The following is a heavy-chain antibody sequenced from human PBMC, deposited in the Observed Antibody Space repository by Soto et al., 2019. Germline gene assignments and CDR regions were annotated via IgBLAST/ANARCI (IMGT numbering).Heavy chain of an antibody. CDR1: GFSFSSYD. J-gene: IGHJ3*02. CDR3: AKEDDAWTNGHFDI. CDR2: ISGSGGSA. V-gene: IGHV3-23*01. Sequence: EVPLLESGGGLVQPGGSLRLFCAASGFSFSSYDMSWVRQAPGKGLEWVSGISGSGGSAYYADSVKGRFTISRDNSKNTLYVQMNSLRAEDTAIYYCAKEDDAWTNGHFDIWGQGTMVTVSS. D-gene: IGHD2-8*01.